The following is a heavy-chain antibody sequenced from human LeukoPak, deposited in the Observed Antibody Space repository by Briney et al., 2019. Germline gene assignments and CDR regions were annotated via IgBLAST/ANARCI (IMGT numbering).Heavy chain of an antibody. CDR1: GGYISSRSYY. CDR2: IYYSGST. CDR3: ARRSYGLLPRVFDY. V-gene: IGHV4-39*01. Sequence: PSETLSLTCTVTGGYISSRSYYWSSIRHPPGKGLEWIGPIYYSGSTYYNPSLKSRVTMSVDTSKNQFSLKLSSVTAADTAMYYCARRSYGLLPRVFDYWGQGTLVTVSS. D-gene: IGHD3-16*01. J-gene: IGHJ4*02.